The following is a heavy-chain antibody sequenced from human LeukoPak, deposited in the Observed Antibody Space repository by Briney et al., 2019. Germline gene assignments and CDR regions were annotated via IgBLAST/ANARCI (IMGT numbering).Heavy chain of an antibody. Sequence: GGSLRLSCAASEFTFSSYWMKWVRQAPGKGLEWVASIKEDGSDKYYVDSVKGRFSISRDNAKNSLFLQMNSLRTEDTAVYYCARGSHFNFDYWGQGTLVIVSS. CDR1: EFTFSSYW. D-gene: IGHD2-15*01. CDR2: IKEDGSDK. CDR3: ARGSHFNFDY. V-gene: IGHV3-7*01. J-gene: IGHJ4*02.